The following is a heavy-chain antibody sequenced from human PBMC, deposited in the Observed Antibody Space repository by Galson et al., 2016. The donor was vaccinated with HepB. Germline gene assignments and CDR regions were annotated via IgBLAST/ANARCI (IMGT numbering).Heavy chain of an antibody. J-gene: IGHJ5*02. V-gene: IGHV3-30*18. D-gene: IGHD2-21*02. CDR2: ISDDGSPK. CDR3: AKSRHATPIDFIFNR. CDR1: GFTFSSYG. Sequence: SLRLSCAVSGFTFSSYGMHWVRQAPGKGLEWVAVISDDGSPKYYVPSVKGRFSISRDNSKDMLYLQMDSLRPEDTAVYYCAKSRHATPIDFIFNRWGQGTLVTVSS.